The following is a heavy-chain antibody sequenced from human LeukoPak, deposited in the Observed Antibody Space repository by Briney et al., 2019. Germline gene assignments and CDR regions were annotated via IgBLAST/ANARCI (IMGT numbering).Heavy chain of an antibody. CDR2: IGKDGTGN. D-gene: IGHD2/OR15-2a*01. CDR3: ARDLDFYATDY. J-gene: IGHJ4*02. V-gene: IGHV3-7*01. CDR1: GFSISRYW. Sequence: GGSLRLSCAASGFSISRYWMSWVRQAPGQRLEWVANIGKDGTGNHYVDSVKGRFTISRDNAKNSLYLEMNSLRADDTAVYYCARDLDFYATDYWGQGTLVTVSS.